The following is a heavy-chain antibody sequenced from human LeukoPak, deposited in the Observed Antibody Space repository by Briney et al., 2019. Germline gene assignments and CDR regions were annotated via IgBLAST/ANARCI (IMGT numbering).Heavy chain of an antibody. V-gene: IGHV3-13*01. J-gene: IGHJ5*02. CDR1: GYTFSTSD. CDR2: IGTADDT. Sequence: GGSLRLSCAASGYTFSTSDMHWVRQLSGKGLEWVSAIGTADDTFYSDSVKGRFTISRDNAKNSLYLQMNSLRAGDTAVYFCARGHMLTGYYNFAWLDPWGQGTLVTVSS. D-gene: IGHD3-9*01. CDR3: ARGHMLTGYYNFAWLDP.